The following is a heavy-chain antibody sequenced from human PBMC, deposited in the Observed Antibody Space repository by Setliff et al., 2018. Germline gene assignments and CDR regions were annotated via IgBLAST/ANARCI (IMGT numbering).Heavy chain of an antibody. CDR1: GGSISSYS. V-gene: IGHV4-59*01. Sequence: SETLSLTCNVSGGSISSYSWSWIRQAPGKGLEWIGYLYYSGNTNYNPSLKSRVTISGDTSQNYFSLKLTSVTEAGTAVYYCARGPPGYYYYMNVWGQGTMVTVSS. CDR2: LYYSGNT. CDR3: ARGPPGYYYYMNV. J-gene: IGHJ6*03.